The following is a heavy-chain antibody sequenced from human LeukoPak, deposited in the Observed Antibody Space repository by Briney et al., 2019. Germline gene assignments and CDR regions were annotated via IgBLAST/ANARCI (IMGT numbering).Heavy chain of an antibody. J-gene: IGHJ6*02. Sequence: ASVKVSCKASGYTFTGYYLHWVRQAPGQGLEWMGWINPNNGGTNYAQKLQGRVTMTTDTSTSTAYMELRSLRSDDTAVYYCARDVRDIVVVPAAVYYYYYGMDVWGQGTTVTVSS. CDR1: GYTFTGYY. CDR2: INPNNGGT. CDR3: ARDVRDIVVVPAAVYYYYYGMDV. D-gene: IGHD2-2*01. V-gene: IGHV1-2*02.